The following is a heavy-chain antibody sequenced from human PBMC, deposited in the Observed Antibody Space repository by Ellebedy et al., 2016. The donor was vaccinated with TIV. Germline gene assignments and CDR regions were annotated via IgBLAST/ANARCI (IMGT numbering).Heavy chain of an antibody. D-gene: IGHD2-8*01. CDR3: ARNGYCTPSNCRSYNWFDP. J-gene: IGHJ5*02. Sequence: PGGSLRLSCVASGFTFSKYGMNWLRQAPGKGLEWVSYISGSSNTKHYADSVKGRFTVSRDNANNSLYLQMNSLTVDDTAEYYCARNGYCTPSNCRSYNWFDPWGQGTLVTVSS. CDR2: ISGSSNTK. V-gene: IGHV3-48*04. CDR1: GFTFSKYG.